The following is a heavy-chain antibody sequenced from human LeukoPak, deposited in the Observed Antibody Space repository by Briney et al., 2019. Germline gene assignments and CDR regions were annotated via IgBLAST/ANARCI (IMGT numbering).Heavy chain of an antibody. CDR3: ARTRYYYNSRSYGAPYYFDY. J-gene: IGHJ4*02. V-gene: IGHV4-39*01. CDR1: GGSISSNSYY. Sequence: SETLSLTCAVSGGSISSNSYYWGWIRQPPGKGLEWIGSIYYSGSTYYNPSLKSRVTISVDTSKNQFSLKLSSVTAADTAVYYCARTRYYYNSRSYGAPYYFDYWAREPWSPSPQ. D-gene: IGHD3-10*01. CDR2: IYYSGST.